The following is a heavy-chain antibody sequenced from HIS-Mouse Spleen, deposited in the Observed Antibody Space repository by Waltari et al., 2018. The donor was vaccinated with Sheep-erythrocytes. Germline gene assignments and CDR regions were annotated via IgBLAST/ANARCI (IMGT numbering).Heavy chain of an antibody. Sequence: QVQLQESGPGLVKPSQTLSLTCTVSGGSISSGGYYWSWIRQHPGKGLEWIGYTNYRGSTYDNPSLKSRVTRAVDTSKNQFSLKLSSVTAADTAVYYCAGALIITMVRGVTSNWFDPWGQGTLVTVSS. CDR3: AGALIITMVRGVTSNWFDP. CDR2: TNYRGST. D-gene: IGHD3-10*01. V-gene: IGHV4-31*03. CDR1: GGSISSGGYY. J-gene: IGHJ5*02.